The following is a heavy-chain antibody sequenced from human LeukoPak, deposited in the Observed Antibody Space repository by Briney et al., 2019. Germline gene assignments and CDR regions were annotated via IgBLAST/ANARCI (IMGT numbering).Heavy chain of an antibody. Sequence: PSETLSLTCAVYGGSFSGYYWSWIRQPPGKGLAWIGYIYYSGSTNYNPSLKSRVTISVDTSKNQFSLKLSSVTAADTAVYYCARRNPYDILTGYYIWSDAFDIWGQGTMVTVSS. J-gene: IGHJ3*02. V-gene: IGHV4-59*08. CDR2: IYYSGST. CDR3: ARRNPYDILTGYYIWSDAFDI. CDR1: GGSFSGYY. D-gene: IGHD3-9*01.